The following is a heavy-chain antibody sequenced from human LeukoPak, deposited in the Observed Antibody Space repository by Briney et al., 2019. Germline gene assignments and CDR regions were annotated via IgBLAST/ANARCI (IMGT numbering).Heavy chain of an antibody. CDR2: INHSGST. Sequence: SETLSLTCAVYGGSFSGYYWSWIRQPPGKGLEWIGEINHSGSTNYNPSLKSRVTISVDTSKNQFSLKLSSVTAADTAVYYCARGQRYCSSTSCYGGWFDYWGQGTLVTVSS. CDR1: GGSFSGYY. CDR3: ARGQRYCSSTSCYGGWFDY. V-gene: IGHV4-34*01. J-gene: IGHJ4*02. D-gene: IGHD2-2*01.